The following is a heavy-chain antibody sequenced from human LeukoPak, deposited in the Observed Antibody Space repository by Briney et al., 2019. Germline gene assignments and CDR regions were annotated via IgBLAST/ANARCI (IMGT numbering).Heavy chain of an antibody. V-gene: IGHV4-39*07. CDR1: GGSISSSSYY. CDR3: ARATYGSGIINWFDP. D-gene: IGHD3-10*01. CDR2: IYYSGST. Sequence: SETLSLTCTVSGGSISSSSYYWVRNRQPPGKGLEWIGSIYYSGSTYYNPSLKSRVTISVDTSKNQFSLKLSSVTAADTAVYYCARATYGSGIINWFDPWGQGTLVTVSS. J-gene: IGHJ5*02.